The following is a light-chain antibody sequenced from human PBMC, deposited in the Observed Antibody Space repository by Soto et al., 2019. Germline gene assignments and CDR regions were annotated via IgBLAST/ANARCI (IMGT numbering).Light chain of an antibody. J-gene: IGKJ1*01. Sequence: EIVLTHSPATLSLSPWEIATLSCRASQSVSSYLAWYQQKPGQAPRLLIYGASTRAPGIPARFSGSGSGTEFILTISSLQSEDFTVYSCLQYHNLWAFGQGTKVDIK. CDR3: LQYHNLWA. V-gene: IGKV3-15*01. CDR1: QSVSSY. CDR2: GAS.